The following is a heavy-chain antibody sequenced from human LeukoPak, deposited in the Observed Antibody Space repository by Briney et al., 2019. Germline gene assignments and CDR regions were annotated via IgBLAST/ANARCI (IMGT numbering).Heavy chain of an antibody. V-gene: IGHV4-34*01. Sequence: PSETLSLTCAVYGGSFSGYSWSWIRQPPGKGLEWIGEINHSGSTNYNPSLKSRVTISVDTSKKQFSLKLSSVTAADTAAYYCARGRLLMWFDPWGQGTLVTVPS. CDR1: GGSFSGYS. J-gene: IGHJ5*02. D-gene: IGHD3-16*01. CDR3: ARGRLLMWFDP. CDR2: INHSGST.